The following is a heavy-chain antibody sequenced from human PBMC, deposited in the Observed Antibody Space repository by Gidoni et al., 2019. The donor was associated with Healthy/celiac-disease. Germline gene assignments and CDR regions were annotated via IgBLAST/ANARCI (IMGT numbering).Heavy chain of an antibody. V-gene: IGHV4-59*01. CDR3: ARGTEYQLLLVDAFDI. Sequence: QVQLQESGPGLVKPSETLSLTCTVSGGSISSYYWSWIRQPPGKGLEWIGYIYYSGSTNFNPSLKSRVTISVDTSKNQFSLKLSSLTAADTAVYYCARGTEYQLLLVDAFDIWGQGTMVTVSS. CDR2: IYYSGST. D-gene: IGHD2-2*01. J-gene: IGHJ3*02. CDR1: GGSISSYY.